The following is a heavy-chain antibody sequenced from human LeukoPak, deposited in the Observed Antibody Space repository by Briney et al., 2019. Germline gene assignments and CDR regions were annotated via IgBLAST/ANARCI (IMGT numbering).Heavy chain of an antibody. CDR2: IYHSGST. CDR3: ARDIRGYAGEYNWFDP. CDR1: GGSISSGGYS. Sequence: SETLSLTCAVSGGSISSGGYSWSWIRQPPGKGLEWIGYIYHSGSTYYNPSLKSRVTISVDRSKNQFSLKLSSVTAADTAVYYCARDIRGYAGEYNWFDPWGQGTLVTVSS. D-gene: IGHD3-16*01. V-gene: IGHV4-30-2*01. J-gene: IGHJ5*02.